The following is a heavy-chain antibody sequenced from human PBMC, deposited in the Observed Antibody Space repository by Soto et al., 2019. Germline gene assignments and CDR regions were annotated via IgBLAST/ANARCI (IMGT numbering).Heavy chain of an antibody. CDR1: GGSVSSGSYY. V-gene: IGHV4-61*01. D-gene: IGHD3-10*01. CDR2: IYYSGST. CDR3: ARDRGYYGSGSFDY. Sequence: PSETLSLTCTVSGGSVSSGSYYWSWIRQPPGKGLEWIGYIYYSGSTNYNPSLKSRVTISVDTSKNQFSLKLSSVTAADTAVYYCARDRGYYGSGSFDYWGQGTLVTVS. J-gene: IGHJ4*02.